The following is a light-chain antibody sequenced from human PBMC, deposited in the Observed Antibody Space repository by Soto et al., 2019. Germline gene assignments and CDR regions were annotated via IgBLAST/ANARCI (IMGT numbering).Light chain of an antibody. CDR2: EGS. CDR1: SSDVGSYNL. CDR3: CSYAGSSTPHVV. J-gene: IGLJ2*01. Sequence: QLVLTQPASVSGSPGQSITISCTGTSSDVGSYNLVSWYQQHPGKAPKLMIYEGSKRPSGVSNRFSGSKSGNTASPTISGLQAEDEADYYCCSYAGSSTPHVVFGGGTKLTVL. V-gene: IGLV2-23*01.